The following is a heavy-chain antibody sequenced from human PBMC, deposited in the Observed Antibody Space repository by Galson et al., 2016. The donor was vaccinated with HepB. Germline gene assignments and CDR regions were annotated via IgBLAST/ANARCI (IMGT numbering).Heavy chain of an antibody. CDR2: IWYDGSVK. CDR1: GFTFRSYA. V-gene: IGHV3-33*01. J-gene: IGHJ4*02. CDR3: TRERAPGEGRNDVDY. D-gene: IGHD1-1*01. Sequence: SLRLSCAASGFTFRSYAMHWVRQAPGKGLEWVAVIWYDGSVKYYAASVKGRFTISRDNSKNTLYLELNSLRAEDTAVYYCTRERAPGEGRNDVDYWGQGTLVTVSS.